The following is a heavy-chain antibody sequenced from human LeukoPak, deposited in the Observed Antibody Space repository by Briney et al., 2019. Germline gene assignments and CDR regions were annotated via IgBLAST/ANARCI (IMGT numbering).Heavy chain of an antibody. Sequence: GGSLRLSCAASGFTFSSYAMSWVRQAPGKGLGWVSAISGSGGSTYYADSVKGRFTISRDKSKNTLYLQMNSLRAEDTAVYYCAKDWGAYCGGDCYGFDYWGQGTLVTVCS. J-gene: IGHJ4*02. CDR3: AKDWGAYCGGDCYGFDY. CDR1: GFTFSSYA. CDR2: ISGSGGST. V-gene: IGHV3-23*01. D-gene: IGHD2-21*02.